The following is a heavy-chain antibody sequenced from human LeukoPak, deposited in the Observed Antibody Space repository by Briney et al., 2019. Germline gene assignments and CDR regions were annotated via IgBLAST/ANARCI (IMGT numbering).Heavy chain of an antibody. CDR2: IYYSGST. CDR3: ARDPIVGATREDY. Sequence: PSGTLSLTCTVSGGSISSNNWWSWVRQPPGKGLEWIGYIYYSGSTYYNPSLKSRVTISVDTSKNQFSLKLSSVTAADTAVYYCARDPIVGATREDYWGQGTLVTVSS. D-gene: IGHD1-26*01. V-gene: IGHV4-30-4*01. J-gene: IGHJ4*02. CDR1: GGSISSNNW.